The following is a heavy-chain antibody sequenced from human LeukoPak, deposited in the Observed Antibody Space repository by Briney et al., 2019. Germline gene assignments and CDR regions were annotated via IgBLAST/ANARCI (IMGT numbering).Heavy chain of an antibody. Sequence: SETLSLTCTVSGGSISSSSYYWSWIRQPPGKGLEWIGYIYYSGSTNYNPSLKSRVTISVDTSKNQFSLKLSSVTAADTAVYYCARDGGPSVLWPRVGPPNAFDIWGQGTMVTVSS. CDR2: IYYSGST. CDR1: GGSISSSSYY. CDR3: ARDGGPSVLWPRVGPPNAFDI. D-gene: IGHD2-21*01. V-gene: IGHV4-61*01. J-gene: IGHJ3*02.